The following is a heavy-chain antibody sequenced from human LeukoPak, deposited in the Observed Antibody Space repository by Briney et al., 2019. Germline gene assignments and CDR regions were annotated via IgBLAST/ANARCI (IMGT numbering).Heavy chain of an antibody. CDR1: GVSVTSYY. Sequence: SETLSLTCTVSGVSVTSYYWSWLRQPAGKGLEWIGRIYTSGSTSYNPSLRSRLTMSVDTSKNQFSLNLSSVTAADTAVYYCARFTKDSSSSLGYYFDYWGQGTLVTVSS. V-gene: IGHV4-4*07. CDR3: ARFTKDSSSSLGYYFDY. CDR2: IYTSGST. J-gene: IGHJ4*02. D-gene: IGHD6-13*01.